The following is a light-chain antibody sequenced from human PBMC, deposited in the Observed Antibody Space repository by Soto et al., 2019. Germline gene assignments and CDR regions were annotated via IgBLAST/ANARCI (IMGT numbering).Light chain of an antibody. V-gene: IGLV2-18*02. CDR2: EVS. J-gene: IGLJ3*02. CDR3: SSYRISSTSLV. CDR1: SSDVGNNNR. Sequence: QSALTQPPSVSGSPGQSVTISCTGTSSDVGNNNRVSWYQQPPGTAPKLMIYEVSNRPSGVPDRFSGSKSGNTASLTISGLRADVEADYYCSSYRISSTSLVVGGGTKVTVL.